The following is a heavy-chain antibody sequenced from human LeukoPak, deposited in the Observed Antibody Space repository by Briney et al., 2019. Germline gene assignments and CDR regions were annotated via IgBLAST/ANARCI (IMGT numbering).Heavy chain of an antibody. D-gene: IGHD2-15*01. J-gene: IGHJ6*02. Sequence: SETLSLTCAVYGGSFSGYYWSWIRQPPGKGLEWIGEINHSRSTNYNPSLKSRVTISVDTSKNQLSLKLSSVTDADTAVYYCARTNPRKYCSGGSCSKVYYYYYGMDVWGQGTTVTVSS. CDR1: GGSFSGYY. CDR2: INHSRST. CDR3: ARTNPRKYCSGGSCSKVYYYYYGMDV. V-gene: IGHV4-34*01.